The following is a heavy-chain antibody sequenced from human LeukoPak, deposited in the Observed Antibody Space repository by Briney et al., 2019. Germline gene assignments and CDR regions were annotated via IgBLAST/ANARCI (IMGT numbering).Heavy chain of an antibody. CDR3: ARDTYYAPFDP. V-gene: IGHV3-74*01. J-gene: IGHJ5*02. CDR1: GFAFNTYW. D-gene: IGHD2/OR15-2a*01. CDR2: IRGDGTDP. Sequence: GGSLRLSCAASGFAFNTYWMHWVRQVPGKGLVWGSRIRGDGTDPIYADCVKGRFTISRDNAKNTLYLQMNSLRAEDTAVYYCARDTYYAPFDPWGQGTLVIVSS.